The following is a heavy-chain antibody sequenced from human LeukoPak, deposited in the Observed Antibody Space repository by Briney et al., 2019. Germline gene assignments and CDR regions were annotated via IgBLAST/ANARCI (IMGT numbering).Heavy chain of an antibody. J-gene: IGHJ1*01. Sequence: GGSLRLSCAASGFTFSSYGMHWVRQAPGKGLEGVAVIWCDGSNKYYGDCVKGRFTISRDNSENTLYLQMNSLRAEDTAVYYCAREGYSYGYPTTEYFQHWGQGTLVTVSS. D-gene: IGHD5-18*01. V-gene: IGHV3-33*01. CDR2: IWCDGSNK. CDR1: GFTFSSYG. CDR3: AREGYSYGYPTTEYFQH.